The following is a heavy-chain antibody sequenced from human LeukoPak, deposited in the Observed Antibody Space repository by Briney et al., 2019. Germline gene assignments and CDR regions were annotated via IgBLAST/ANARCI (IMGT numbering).Heavy chain of an antibody. CDR3: ARVFYGSGSLYYYYYYMDV. V-gene: IGHV3-23*01. J-gene: IGHJ6*03. Sequence: GGSLRLSCAASGFTFRNYAMNWVRQAPGKGLEWVSAISGSGGSTYYADSVKGRFTVSRDNSKNTLYPQMNSLGAEDTAVYYCARVFYGSGSLYYYYYYMDVWGKGTTVTISS. CDR2: ISGSGGST. D-gene: IGHD3-10*01. CDR1: GFTFRNYA.